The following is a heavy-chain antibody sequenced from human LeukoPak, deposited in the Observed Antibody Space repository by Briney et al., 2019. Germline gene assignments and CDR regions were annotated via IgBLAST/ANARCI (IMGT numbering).Heavy chain of an antibody. V-gene: IGHV3-33*03. Sequence: GRSLRLSCVVSGYTLSHYGMHWVRQGPRKGLGTVAAIWHDGSDKYYADSVKGRFTTYRDNSKNTLFLEMNSLRAEDTAVYYCATKTGHCSGGSCYDYWGQGTLVTVSS. CDR1: GYTLSHYG. D-gene: IGHD2-15*01. CDR2: IWHDGSDK. J-gene: IGHJ4*02. CDR3: ATKTGHCSGGSCYDY.